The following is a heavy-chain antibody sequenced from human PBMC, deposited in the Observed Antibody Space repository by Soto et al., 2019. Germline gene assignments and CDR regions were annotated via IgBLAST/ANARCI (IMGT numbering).Heavy chain of an antibody. V-gene: IGHV3-64*02. D-gene: IGHD3-10*01. CDR3: ARYGSGSSYDY. CDR1: GFTFSTFA. Sequence: GGSLRLSCAASGFTFSTFAMHWVRQAPGKALQYVAAISTDGDGTYYADSVKGRFTISRDNSKNTLYLQMGSLRGEDMAVYYCARYGSGSSYDYWGQGTLVTVSS. CDR2: ISTDGDGT. J-gene: IGHJ4*02.